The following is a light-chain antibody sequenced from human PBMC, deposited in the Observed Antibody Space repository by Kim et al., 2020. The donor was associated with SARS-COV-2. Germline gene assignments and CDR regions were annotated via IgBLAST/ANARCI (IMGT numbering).Light chain of an antibody. CDR2: GAS. Sequence: ASVADRVTITGRASQDIRNDLGWYQQNPGRAPKRLIYGASSLQSGVPSRFSGSGSGTEFTLTISSLQPEDFATYFCLQHNTYPITFGQGTRLEIK. V-gene: IGKV1-17*01. CDR1: QDIRND. CDR3: LQHNTYPIT. J-gene: IGKJ5*01.